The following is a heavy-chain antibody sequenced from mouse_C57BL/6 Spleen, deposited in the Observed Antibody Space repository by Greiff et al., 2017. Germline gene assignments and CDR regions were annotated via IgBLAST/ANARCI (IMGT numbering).Heavy chain of an antibody. CDR1: GYTFTSYW. V-gene: IGHV1-55*01. CDR2: IYPGSGCT. CDR3: ERPSQDYARDD. J-gene: IGHJ4*01. D-gene: IGHD3-1*01. Sequence: QVQLQQPGAELVMPGASVKMSCKASGYTFTSYWINWVKQRPGQGLEWIGDIYPGSGCTNYNQKFKSKATLPVDTSSSTAYMQLSSLTSEDSAVYYCERPSQDYARDDWGQGTSVTVSS.